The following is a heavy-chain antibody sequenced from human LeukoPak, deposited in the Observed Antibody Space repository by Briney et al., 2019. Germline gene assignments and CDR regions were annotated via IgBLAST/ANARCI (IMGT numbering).Heavy chain of an antibody. J-gene: IGHJ4*02. CDR3: ATDPSGNWNDDVTDY. CDR1: GFTFSSYG. CDR2: IRYDGSNK. Sequence: GGSLRLSCAASGFTFSSYGMSWVRQAPGKGLEWVALIRYDGSNKYYADSVKGRFTISRDNSKNTLYLQMNSLRAEDTAVYYCATDPSGNWNDDVTDYWGQGTLVTVSS. D-gene: IGHD1-1*01. V-gene: IGHV3-30*02.